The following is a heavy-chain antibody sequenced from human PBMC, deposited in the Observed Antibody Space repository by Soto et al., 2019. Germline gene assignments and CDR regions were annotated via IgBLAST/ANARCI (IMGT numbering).Heavy chain of an antibody. CDR1: GYSISSGYY. V-gene: IGHV4-38-2*02. CDR3: ARDGSGSPDY. CDR2: IYHSGST. Sequence: SETLSLTCAVSGYSISSGYYWGWSRQPPGKWLEWIGSIYHSGSTYNNPSLKSRVTMSVDTSKNQFSLRLTSMTAADTAVYYCARDGSGSPDYWGXGTLVNASS. D-gene: IGHD3-10*01. J-gene: IGHJ4*02.